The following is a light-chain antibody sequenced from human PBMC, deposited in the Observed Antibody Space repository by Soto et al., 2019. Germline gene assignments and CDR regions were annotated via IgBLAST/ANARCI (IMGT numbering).Light chain of an antibody. V-gene: IGKV1-39*01. CDR1: QNINSY. CDR3: HPTYDLTP. J-gene: IGKJ5*01. Sequence: DIQMTQSPSSLSASVGDIVTITCRARQNINSYLNWYQQKPGKAPKLLIYAASSLQSGVPSRFSGSGSGTDFTLTVISLQPEDIPTYYCHPTYDLTPSAQGTSLAIK. CDR2: AAS.